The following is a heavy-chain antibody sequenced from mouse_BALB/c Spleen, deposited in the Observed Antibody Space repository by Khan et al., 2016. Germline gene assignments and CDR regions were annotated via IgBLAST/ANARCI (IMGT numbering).Heavy chain of an antibody. CDR1: GYTFTSYW. V-gene: IGHV1-69*02. Sequence: QVQLQQPGAELVRPGASVKLSCKASGYTFTSYWINWVRQRPGQGLEWIGNIYPSDRYTNYNQKFKDKATLTVDKSSNTAYMQLSSPTSEDSAVYCCTRDGVRRRSCAMDYWGQGTSVTVSS. J-gene: IGHJ4*01. D-gene: IGHD2-14*01. CDR3: TRDGVRRRSCAMDY. CDR2: IYPSDRYT.